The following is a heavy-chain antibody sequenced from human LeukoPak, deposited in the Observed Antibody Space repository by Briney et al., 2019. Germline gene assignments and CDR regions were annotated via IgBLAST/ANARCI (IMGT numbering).Heavy chain of an antibody. CDR3: ASYSGSYGDAFDI. Sequence: SETLSLTCAVYGGSFSGYYWSWTRQPPGKGLEWIGEINHSGSTYYNPSLKSRVTISVDRSKNQFSLKLSSVTAADTAVYYCASYSGSYGDAFDIWGQGTMVTVSS. J-gene: IGHJ3*02. CDR1: GGSFSGYY. V-gene: IGHV4-34*01. CDR2: INHSGST. D-gene: IGHD1-26*01.